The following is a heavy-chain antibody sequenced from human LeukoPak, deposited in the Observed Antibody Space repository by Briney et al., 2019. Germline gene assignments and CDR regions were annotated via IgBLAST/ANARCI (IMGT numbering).Heavy chain of an antibody. J-gene: IGHJ4*02. CDR2: IYTSGST. D-gene: IGHD3-9*01. CDR3: ARTYHDILTAIIQGFDY. Sequence: TSETLSLTCTVSGGSISSGSYYWSWIRQPAGKGLEWIGRIYTSGSTNYNPSLKSRVTISVDTSKNQFSLKLSSVTAADTAVYYCARTYHDILTAIIQGFDYWGQGTLVTVSS. V-gene: IGHV4-61*02. CDR1: GGSISSGSYY.